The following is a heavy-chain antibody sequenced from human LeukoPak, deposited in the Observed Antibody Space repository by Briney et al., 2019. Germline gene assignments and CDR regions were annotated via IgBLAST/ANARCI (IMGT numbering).Heavy chain of an antibody. D-gene: IGHD2-2*01. CDR3: ARDLRSSQLLPGFWFDP. CDR2: INPNSGGT. CDR1: GYTFTGYY. Sequence: ASVKVSCKASGYTFTGYYMHWVRQAPGQGLEWMGWINPNSGGTNYAQKFQGRVTMTRDTSISTAYMKLSRLRSDDTAVYYCARDLRSSQLLPGFWFDPWGQGTLVTVSS. J-gene: IGHJ5*02. V-gene: IGHV1-2*02.